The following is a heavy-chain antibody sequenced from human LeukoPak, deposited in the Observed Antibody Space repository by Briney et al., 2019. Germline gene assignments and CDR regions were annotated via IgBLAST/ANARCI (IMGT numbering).Heavy chain of an antibody. CDR3: ASSTMVRGVINWFDP. CDR2: IIPIFGTA. V-gene: IGHV1-69*13. J-gene: IGHJ5*02. Sequence: SVKVSCKASGYTFTGYYMHWVRQAPGQGLEWMGGIIPIFGTANYAQKFQGRVTITADESTSTAYMELSSLRSEDTAVYYCASSTMVRGVINWFDPWGQGTLVTVSS. D-gene: IGHD3-10*01. CDR1: GYTFTGYY.